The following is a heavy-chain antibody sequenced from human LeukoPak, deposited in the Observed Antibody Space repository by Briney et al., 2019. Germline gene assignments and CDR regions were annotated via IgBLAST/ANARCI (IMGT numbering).Heavy chain of an antibody. CDR1: GYRFTSYW. D-gene: IGHD3-22*01. J-gene: IGHJ4*02. CDR2: FYPGDSDT. CDR3: ARLSLGITYYYDSSGFDY. Sequence: GESLKISGKGSGYRFTSYWIGGVRQMPGKGLEWMGIFYPGDSDTRYSPSFRGDVTFSAAKSISTAYLQWSSLKDSDTAMYYCARLSLGITYYYDSSGFDYWGQGTLVTVSS. V-gene: IGHV5-51*01.